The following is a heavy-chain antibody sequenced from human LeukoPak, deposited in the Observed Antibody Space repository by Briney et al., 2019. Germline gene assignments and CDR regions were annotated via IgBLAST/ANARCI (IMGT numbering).Heavy chain of an antibody. CDR1: RFTFSDYW. D-gene: IGHD2-21*02. J-gene: IGHJ4*02. V-gene: IGHV3-74*01. CDR3: ARAVVVAASDY. CDR2: INGAGSDV. Sequence: GGPLRLSCAAPRFTFSDYWIHWVRHAPEKGVVWGSRINGAGSDVTYADSVRGRFTLSRANARNTVHLQMNSLTAEDLAVYCCARAVVVAASDYWGQGTLVTVSS.